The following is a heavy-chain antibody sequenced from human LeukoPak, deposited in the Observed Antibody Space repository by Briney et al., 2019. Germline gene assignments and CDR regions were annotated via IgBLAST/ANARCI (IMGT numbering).Heavy chain of an antibody. Sequence: GGSLRLSCAASGFTFSTHAMHWVRQAPGKGLEWVAVMSFDGSHKYYTDSVKGRFTISRDNSKNTLYLQMNSLRADDTAVYYCARDSNDPLHYWGQGTLVTVSS. CDR2: MSFDGSHK. J-gene: IGHJ4*02. V-gene: IGHV3-30-3*01. CDR3: ARDSNDPLHY. CDR1: GFTFSTHA.